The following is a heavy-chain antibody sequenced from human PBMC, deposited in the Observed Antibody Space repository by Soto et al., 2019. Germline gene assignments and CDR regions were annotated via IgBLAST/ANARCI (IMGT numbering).Heavy chain of an antibody. J-gene: IGHJ5*01. Sequence: GGSLRLSCAASGFTFSNSWMSWVRQAPGKGLEWVANIKPDGSQVYYVDSVKGRFTISRDNAKSSLYLQMNSLRAEDTAVYYCVRADSWGQGTLVTVS. CDR3: VRADS. V-gene: IGHV3-7*01. CDR1: GFTFSNSW. CDR2: IKPDGSQV.